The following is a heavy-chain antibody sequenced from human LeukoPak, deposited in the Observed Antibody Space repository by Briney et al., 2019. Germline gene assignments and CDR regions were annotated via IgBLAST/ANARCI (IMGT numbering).Heavy chain of an antibody. Sequence: GGSPRLSCAASGFTFSSYIMNWVRQAPGKGLEWVSSISSSSSYIYYADSVKGRFTISRDNPKNSLYLQMNSLRAEDTAVYYCARGRRTTVHFDYWGQGTLVTVSS. V-gene: IGHV3-21*01. CDR1: GFTFSSYI. CDR3: ARGRRTTVHFDY. CDR2: ISSSSSYI. D-gene: IGHD4-17*01. J-gene: IGHJ4*02.